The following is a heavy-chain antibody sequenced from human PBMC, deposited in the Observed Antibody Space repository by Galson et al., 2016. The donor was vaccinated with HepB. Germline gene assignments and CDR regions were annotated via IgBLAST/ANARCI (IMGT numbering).Heavy chain of an antibody. D-gene: IGHD3-16*01. CDR1: GGSISDDY. CDR2: IHYTGTT. V-gene: IGHV4-59*01. Sequence: SETLSLTCTVSGGSISDDYWSWIRQSPGKGLEWIGYIHYTGTTNYSPSPKSRVTISVDTSKNQFSLKLTSVTAADTAVYFCARGRFGGGTLYYGLDVWGQGTAVTVSS. J-gene: IGHJ6*02. CDR3: ARGRFGGGTLYYGLDV.